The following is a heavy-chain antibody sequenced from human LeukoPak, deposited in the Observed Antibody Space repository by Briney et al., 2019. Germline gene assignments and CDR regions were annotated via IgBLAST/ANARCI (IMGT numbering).Heavy chain of an antibody. V-gene: IGHV3-20*04. CDR3: ARGLGSRSYYDYYYYMDV. J-gene: IGHJ6*03. Sequence: SGGSLRLSCAASGFTFDDYAMSWVRQTPGKGLEWVSGINWNGGSTGYVDSVKGRFTISRDNAKNSLYLQMNSLRAEDTALYSCARGLGSRSYYDYYYYMDVWGKGTTVTVSS. CDR1: GFTFDDYA. D-gene: IGHD3-10*01. CDR2: INWNGGST.